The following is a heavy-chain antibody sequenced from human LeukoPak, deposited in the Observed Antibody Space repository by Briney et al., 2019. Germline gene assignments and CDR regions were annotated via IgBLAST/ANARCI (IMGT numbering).Heavy chain of an antibody. V-gene: IGHV3-64D*06. J-gene: IGHJ5*02. CDR1: GFTFSSYA. D-gene: IGHD6-19*01. CDR2: ISSNGGST. CDR3: VSAPGYSSGWYWFDP. Sequence: GGSLRLSCSASGFTFSSYAMHWVRQAPGKGLEYVSAISSNGGSTYYADSVKGRFTISRDNSKNTLYLQISSLRAEDTAVYYCVSAPGYSSGWYWFDPWGQGTLVTVSS.